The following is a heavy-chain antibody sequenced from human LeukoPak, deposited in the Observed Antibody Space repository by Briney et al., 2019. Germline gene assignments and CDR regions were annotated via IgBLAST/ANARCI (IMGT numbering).Heavy chain of an antibody. CDR1: GFTVSSNY. CDR2: IYSGGST. J-gene: IGHJ6*03. D-gene: IGHD3-9*01. CDR3: ARDLLGYNNHYMDV. V-gene: IGHV3-66*01. Sequence: GGSLRLSCAASGFTVSSNYMSWVRQAPGKGLEWVSVIYSGGSTYDADSVKGRFTISRDNSKITLYLQMNSLRAEDTALYYCARDLLGYNNHYMDVWGKGTTVTVSS.